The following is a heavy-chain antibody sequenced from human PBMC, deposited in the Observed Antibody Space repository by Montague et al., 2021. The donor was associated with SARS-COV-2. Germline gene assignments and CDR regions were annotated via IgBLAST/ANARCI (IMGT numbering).Heavy chain of an antibody. J-gene: IGHJ6*02. CDR2: IYYSGST. Sequence: SETPSLTCTVSGGSISSYYWSWIRQPPGKGLEWIGYIYYSGSTNXNPSLKSRVTISVDTSKNQFSLKLSSVTAADTAVYYCARRGVVPAGMEYYYYGMDVWGQGTTVTVSS. D-gene: IGHD2-2*01. CDR3: ARRGVVPAGMEYYYYGMDV. CDR1: GGSISSYY. V-gene: IGHV4-59*08.